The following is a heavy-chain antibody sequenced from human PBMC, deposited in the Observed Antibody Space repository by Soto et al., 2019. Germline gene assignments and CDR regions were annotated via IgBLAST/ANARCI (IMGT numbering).Heavy chain of an antibody. V-gene: IGHV3-30*03. Sequence: GGSLRLSCAASGFTFSSYGMHWVRQAPGKGLEWVAVISYDGSNKYYADSVKGRFTISRDNSKNTLYLQMNSLRAEDTAVYYCATPTYGGNSDMDYYYGMDVWGQGTTVTVSS. CDR1: GFTFSSYG. CDR3: ATPTYGGNSDMDYYYGMDV. CDR2: ISYDGSNK. J-gene: IGHJ6*02. D-gene: IGHD4-17*01.